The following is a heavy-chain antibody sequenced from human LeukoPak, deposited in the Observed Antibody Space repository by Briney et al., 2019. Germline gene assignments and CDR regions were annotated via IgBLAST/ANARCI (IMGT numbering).Heavy chain of an antibody. D-gene: IGHD2-15*01. CDR1: GFTVSSNY. CDR3: ARDGRLGYCSGGSCSDAFDI. V-gene: IGHV3-66*01. J-gene: IGHJ3*02. CDR2: IYSGGST. Sequence: GGSLRLSCAASGFTVSSNYMSWVRQAPGKGLEWVSVIYSGGSTYYADSVKGRFTISRDNSKNTLYLQMNSLRAEDTAVYYCARDGRLGYCSGGSCSDAFDIWGQGTMVTVSS.